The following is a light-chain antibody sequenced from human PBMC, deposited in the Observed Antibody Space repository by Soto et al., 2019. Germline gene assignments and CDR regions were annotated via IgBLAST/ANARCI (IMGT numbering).Light chain of an antibody. J-gene: IGLJ1*01. CDR1: GNDVGAYNY. Sequence: QSVLTQPRSVSGSPGQSVTISCTGTGNDVGAYNYVSWYQQHPGRPPKLIIYDVARWPSGVPDRFSGSKSGNTASLTIYGLQAEDEADYYCSSYAGSSNVFGTGTKITVL. V-gene: IGLV2-11*01. CDR3: SSYAGSSNV. CDR2: DVA.